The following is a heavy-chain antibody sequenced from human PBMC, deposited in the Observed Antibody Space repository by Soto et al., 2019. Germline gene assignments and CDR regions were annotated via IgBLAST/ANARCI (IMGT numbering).Heavy chain of an antibody. CDR3: SKDRSGSGGNWFDP. CDR2: ISGSGGST. J-gene: IGHJ5*02. V-gene: IGHV3-23*01. Sequence: EVQLLESGGGLVQPGGSLRLSCAASGFTFSSYAMSWVRQAPGKGLEWVSAISGSGGSTYYADSVKGRFTISRDNSTDTLYLQMNSLRAEDTAVYYCSKDRSGSGGNWFDPWGQGTLVTVSS. D-gene: IGHD1-26*01. CDR1: GFTFSSYA.